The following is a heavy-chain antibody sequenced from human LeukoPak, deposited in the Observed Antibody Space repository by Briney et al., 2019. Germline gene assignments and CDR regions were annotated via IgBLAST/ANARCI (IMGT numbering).Heavy chain of an antibody. CDR2: IYRDDTT. CDR1: GFTVNTNY. V-gene: IGHV3-53*01. CDR3: ARAAYDSGSYIVNHDY. Sequence: GGSLRLSCAASGFTVNTNYMSWVRQAPGKGLEWVSVIYRDDTTYYADSVKGRFTISRDNSKNTLYLQMSSLGAEDTAVYYCARAAYDSGSYIVNHDYWGQGTLVTVSP. D-gene: IGHD3-22*01. J-gene: IGHJ4*02.